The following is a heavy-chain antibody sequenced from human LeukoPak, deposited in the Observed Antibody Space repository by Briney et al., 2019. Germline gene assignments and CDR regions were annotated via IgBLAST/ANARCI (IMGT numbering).Heavy chain of an antibody. J-gene: IGHJ4*02. D-gene: IGHD2-2*03. CDR2: IYPGDSDT. Sequence: GESLKISCKGSGYSFTSYWIAWVRQMPGKGLEWMGIIYPGDSDTRYSPSFQGQVTISADKSISTAYLQWSSLKASDTAMYYCARITGYCSSTSCSYYFDYWGQGTLVTVSS. CDR1: GYSFTSYW. CDR3: ARITGYCSSTSCSYYFDY. V-gene: IGHV5-51*01.